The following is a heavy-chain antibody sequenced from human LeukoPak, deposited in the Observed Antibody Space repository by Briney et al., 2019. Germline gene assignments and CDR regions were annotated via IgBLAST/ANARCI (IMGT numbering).Heavy chain of an antibody. CDR1: GVSVSSNF. V-gene: IGHV3-66*01. Sequence: PGGSLRLSCAASGVSVSSNFMIWVRQAPGKGLEWVSLIYSGGETSYADSVKGRFSISRDNSKNTLYLQMNSLRVEDTAMYYCTRDPPAVAINTYAWGQGTLVTVSS. CDR3: TRDPPAVAINTYA. D-gene: IGHD6-13*01. CDR2: IYSGGET. J-gene: IGHJ5*02.